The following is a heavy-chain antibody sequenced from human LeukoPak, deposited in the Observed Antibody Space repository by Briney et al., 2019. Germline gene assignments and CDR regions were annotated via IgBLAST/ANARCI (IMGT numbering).Heavy chain of an antibody. J-gene: IGHJ3*02. D-gene: IGHD2-2*01. CDR1: GFTFDDYA. Sequence: GRSLRLSCAASGFTFDDYAMHWVRQAPGKGLEWVSGISWNRGSIGYADSVKGRFTISRDNAKNTLYLQMNSLRAEDTAVYYCARAIPFYCSSTSCQDDDAFDIWGQGTVVTVSS. CDR3: ARAIPFYCSSTSCQDDDAFDI. V-gene: IGHV3-9*01. CDR2: ISWNRGSI.